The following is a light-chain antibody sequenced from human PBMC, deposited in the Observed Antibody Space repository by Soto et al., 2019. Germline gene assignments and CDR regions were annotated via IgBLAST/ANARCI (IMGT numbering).Light chain of an antibody. CDR1: QSISSY. J-gene: IGKJ3*01. Sequence: DIQMTPSPSSLSASVGDRVTITCRASQSISSYLNWYQQKPGKAPQLLIYAASSLQSGVPSRFSGSRSGKYFTLTISSLQPEDCATYFCLLSYSTPSFTFVPGTKVDIK. CDR3: LLSYSTPSFT. CDR2: AAS. V-gene: IGKV1-39*01.